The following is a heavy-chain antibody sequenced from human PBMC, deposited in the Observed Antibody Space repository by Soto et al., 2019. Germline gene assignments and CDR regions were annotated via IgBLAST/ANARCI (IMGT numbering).Heavy chain of an antibody. D-gene: IGHD5-12*01. J-gene: IGHJ4*02. CDR2: VSGSGDST. Sequence: PGGSLRLSCVASGFTFSNFAMAWVRQAPGEGLEWVSAVSGSGDSTFYADSVKGRFTISRDNSKNTLYLQMNSLRAEDTAVYYCAKDGYSGYAMYYFDYWGQGILVTVSS. V-gene: IGHV3-23*01. CDR3: AKDGYSGYAMYYFDY. CDR1: GFTFSNFA.